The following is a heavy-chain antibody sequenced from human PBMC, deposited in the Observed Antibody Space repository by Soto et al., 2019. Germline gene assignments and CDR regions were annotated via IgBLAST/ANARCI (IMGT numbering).Heavy chain of an antibody. V-gene: IGHV5-51*01. CDR3: ARRKPSTWYYGMDV. CDR2: IYPGDSDT. Sequence: PGESLKISCKGSGYGFTTYWIAWVRQMPGKGLEWMGIIYPGDSDTKYSPSFQGQVTISADKSISTAFLQWSSLKASDTAMYYCARRKPSTWYYGMDVWGQGTTVTVSS. D-gene: IGHD1-26*01. CDR1: GYGFTTYW. J-gene: IGHJ6*02.